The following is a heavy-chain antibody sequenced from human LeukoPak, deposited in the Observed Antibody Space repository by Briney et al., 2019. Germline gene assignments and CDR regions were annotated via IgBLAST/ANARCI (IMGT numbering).Heavy chain of an antibody. D-gene: IGHD3-10*01. Sequence: EASVKVSCKASGYSFTMYGISWVRQAPGQGLEWMGWISGFNAYTNYAQKLQGRVTMTTVTSTSTAYMEVRGLRSDDTAVYYCARDHWSHYYGSGGENYFDPWGQGTLVTVSS. CDR2: ISGFNAYT. CDR3: ARDHWSHYYGSGGENYFDP. CDR1: GYSFTMYG. V-gene: IGHV1-18*01. J-gene: IGHJ5*02.